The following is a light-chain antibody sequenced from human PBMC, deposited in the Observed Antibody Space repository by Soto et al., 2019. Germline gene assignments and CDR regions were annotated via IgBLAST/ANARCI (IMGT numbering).Light chain of an antibody. V-gene: IGKV1-5*01. J-gene: IGKJ1*01. Sequence: DIQMTQSPSTLSGSLGDRVTITCRASQTISSWLAWYQQKPGKAPKLLIFAASNLQSGVPSRFSGSGSGTDFSLNISSLQTEDFATYNSYSEAFGQGTKVDIK. CDR1: QTISSW. CDR3: YSEA. CDR2: AAS.